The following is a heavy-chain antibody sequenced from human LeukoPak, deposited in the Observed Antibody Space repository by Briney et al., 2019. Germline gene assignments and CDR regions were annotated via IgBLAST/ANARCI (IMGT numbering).Heavy chain of an antibody. J-gene: IGHJ4*02. CDR1: GYTFTGYY. D-gene: IGHD3-10*01. Sequence: ASVKVSCKASGYTFTGYYMHWVRQAPGQGLEWMGWINPNSGGTNYAQKFQGRVTMTRDTSISTAYMELSRLRSDDTAVDYCARYYGSGSYYSGLSDWGQGTLVTVSS. CDR3: ARYYGSGSYYSGLSD. V-gene: IGHV1-2*02. CDR2: INPNSGGT.